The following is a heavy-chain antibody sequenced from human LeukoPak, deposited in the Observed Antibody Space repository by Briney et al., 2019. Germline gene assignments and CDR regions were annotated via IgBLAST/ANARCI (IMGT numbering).Heavy chain of an antibody. CDR3: ASIVVPEAFDFDS. J-gene: IGHJ4*02. Sequence: SETLSLTCSVSSGSLTTYYRNWVRQAPGKEPEWVGYIHHSGSANYNPALKSRVTLSIDTSKDQFFLRLTSVTAADTAVYYCASIVVPEAFDFDSWGQGTLVTVSS. CDR1: SGSLTTYY. D-gene: IGHD2-2*01. V-gene: IGHV4-59*08. CDR2: IHHSGSA.